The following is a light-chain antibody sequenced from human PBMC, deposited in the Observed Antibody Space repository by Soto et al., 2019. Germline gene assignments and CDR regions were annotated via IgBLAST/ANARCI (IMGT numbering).Light chain of an antibody. CDR3: QQYGSSPQT. Sequence: EIVLTQSPAILSLSPGERATLSCRASQSVSTYLTWYQQKPGQAPRLLIYGASSRATGIPDRFSGSGSGTDFTLTISRLEPEDFAVYYCQQYGSSPQTFGQGTKVDI. CDR2: GAS. V-gene: IGKV3-20*01. CDR1: QSVSTY. J-gene: IGKJ1*01.